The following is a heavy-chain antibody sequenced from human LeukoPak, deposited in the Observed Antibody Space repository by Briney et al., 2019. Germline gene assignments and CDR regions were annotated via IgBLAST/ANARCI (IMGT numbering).Heavy chain of an antibody. Sequence: ASVKVSCKASGYTFTSNYIHWVRQAPGQGLEWMGLIYPRDGSTSYAQKFQGRVTVTRDTSTSTVHMELSGLRSEDTAVYYCARDATYSSSWYTNWFDPWGQGTLVTVSS. V-gene: IGHV1-46*01. D-gene: IGHD6-13*01. J-gene: IGHJ5*02. CDR1: GYTFTSNY. CDR3: ARDATYSSSWYTNWFDP. CDR2: IYPRDGST.